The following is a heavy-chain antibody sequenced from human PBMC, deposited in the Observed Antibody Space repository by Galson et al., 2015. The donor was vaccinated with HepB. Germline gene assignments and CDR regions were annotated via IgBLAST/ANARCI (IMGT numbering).Heavy chain of an antibody. Sequence: SLRLSCAASGFTLGSYWMSWVRQAPGKGLEWVTHIKEDGSETYYLDSVKGRFTISRDNAKNSLFLQMNSLRAEDTAVYYCARVGYCADGVCYTGRESFDQWGQGILVTVSS. CDR2: IKEDGSET. D-gene: IGHD2-8*01. CDR3: ARVGYCADGVCYTGRESFDQ. J-gene: IGHJ4*01. V-gene: IGHV3-7*03. CDR1: GFTLGSYW.